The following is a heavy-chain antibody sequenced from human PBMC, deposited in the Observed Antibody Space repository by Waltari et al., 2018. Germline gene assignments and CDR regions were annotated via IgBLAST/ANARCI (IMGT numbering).Heavy chain of an antibody. CDR3: ARRVGGSSSSRPFDY. J-gene: IGHJ4*02. Sequence: QLQLQESGPGLVKPSETLSLTCTVSGGSISSSSYYWGWIRQPPGKGLEWIGSIYYSGSTYYNPSLKSRVTISVDTSKNQFSLKLSSVTAADTAVYYCARRVGGSSSSRPFDYWGQGTLVTVSS. CDR2: IYYSGST. V-gene: IGHV4-39*01. CDR1: GGSISSSSYY. D-gene: IGHD6-6*01.